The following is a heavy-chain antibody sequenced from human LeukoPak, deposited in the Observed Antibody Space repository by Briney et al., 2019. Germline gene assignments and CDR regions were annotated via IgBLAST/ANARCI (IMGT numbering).Heavy chain of an antibody. CDR3: AREFAPYGDYRYYFDY. CDR2: IIPILGIA. V-gene: IGHV1-69*04. CDR1: GGTFSSYA. D-gene: IGHD4-17*01. J-gene: IGHJ4*02. Sequence: SVKVSCKASGGTFSSYAISWVRQVPGQGLEWKGRIIPILGIANYAQKFQGRVTITADKSTSTAYMELSSLRSEDTAVYYCAREFAPYGDYRYYFDYWGQGTLVTVSS.